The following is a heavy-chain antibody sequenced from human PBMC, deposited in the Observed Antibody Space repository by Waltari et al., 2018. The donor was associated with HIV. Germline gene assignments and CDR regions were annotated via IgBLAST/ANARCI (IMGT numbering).Heavy chain of an antibody. CDR1: GYTFTSYD. D-gene: IGHD5-18*01. Sequence: QVQLVQSGAEVKKPGASVKVSCKASGYTFTSYDINWVRQATGHGLEWMGWMNPNSGNTGYAQKFQGRVTMTRNTSISTAYMELSSLRSEDTAVYYCARALSRGYSYALGWYFDLWGRGTLVTVSS. J-gene: IGHJ2*01. CDR3: ARALSRGYSYALGWYFDL. V-gene: IGHV1-8*01. CDR2: MNPNSGNT.